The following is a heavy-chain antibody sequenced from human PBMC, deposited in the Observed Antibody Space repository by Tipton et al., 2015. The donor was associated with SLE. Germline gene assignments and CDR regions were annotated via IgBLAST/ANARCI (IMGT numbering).Heavy chain of an antibody. CDR2: IYPGESET. V-gene: IGHV5-51*03. J-gene: IGHJ3*01. Sequence: QLVQSGAEVKKAGESLKISCKGSGYTFTSHWVAWVRQMPGKGLEWMGIIYPGESETRYSPSFQGQVTISADRSTAYLQWSSLKSSDTAMYYCARRGSQLAFDVWGQGTMATVSS. CDR3: ARRGSQLAFDV. D-gene: IGHD1-26*01. CDR1: GYTFTSHW.